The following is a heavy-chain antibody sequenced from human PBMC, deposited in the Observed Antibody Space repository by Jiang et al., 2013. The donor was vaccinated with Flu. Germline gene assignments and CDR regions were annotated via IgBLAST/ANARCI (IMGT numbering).Heavy chain of an antibody. CDR2: ISYDGSNK. J-gene: IGHJ4*02. CDR1: GFTFSSYG. Sequence: GFTFSSYGMHWVRQXPGKGLEWVAVISYDGSNKYYADSVKGRFTISRDNSKNTLYLQMNSLRAEDTAVYYCAKRGLSGWYSYYFDYWGQGTLVTVSS. D-gene: IGHD6-19*01. V-gene: IGHV3-30*18. CDR3: AKRGLSGWYSYYFDY.